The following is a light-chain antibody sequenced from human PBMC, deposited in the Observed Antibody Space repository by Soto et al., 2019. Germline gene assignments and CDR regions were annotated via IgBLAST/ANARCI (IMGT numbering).Light chain of an antibody. CDR2: AAS. Sequence: DIQMTQSPSSLSASVGDRVTITCRASESINRHLNWYQQKPGKAPKLLIYAASSLQNGVPSRFSGSGAGTDFTLTISNLQPEDVATYYCQQSYSTLSITFGQGTRLEIK. CDR3: QQSYSTLSIT. V-gene: IGKV1-39*01. J-gene: IGKJ5*01. CDR1: ESINRH.